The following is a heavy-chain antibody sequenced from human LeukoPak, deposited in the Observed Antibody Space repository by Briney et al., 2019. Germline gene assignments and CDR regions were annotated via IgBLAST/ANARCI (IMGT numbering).Heavy chain of an antibody. J-gene: IGHJ6*03. CDR2: IFYSGST. CDR3: ASTSRYFDWLLWEGYMDV. D-gene: IGHD3-9*01. Sequence: SETLSLTCTVSSGSISTSNYYWGWVRQPPGKALEWIGNIFYSGSTYYSPSLKSRVTISVDTSKNQFSLKLSSVTAADTAVYYCASTSRYFDWLLWEGYMDVWGKGTTVTVSS. V-gene: IGHV4-39*07. CDR1: SGSISTSNYY.